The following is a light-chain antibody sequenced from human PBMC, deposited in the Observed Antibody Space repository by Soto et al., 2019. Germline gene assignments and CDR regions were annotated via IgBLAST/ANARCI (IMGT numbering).Light chain of an antibody. CDR1: QSVSSSY. J-gene: IGKJ1*01. CDR2: GAS. Sequence: EIVLTQSPGTLSLSPGERATLSCRASQSVSSSYLAWYQQKPGQAPRLLIYGASSRATGIPDRFSGSGSGTEFTLTISRLEVEDFALYYCQQYCRSPRKCGQGTKVDI. CDR3: QQYCRSPRK. V-gene: IGKV3-20*01.